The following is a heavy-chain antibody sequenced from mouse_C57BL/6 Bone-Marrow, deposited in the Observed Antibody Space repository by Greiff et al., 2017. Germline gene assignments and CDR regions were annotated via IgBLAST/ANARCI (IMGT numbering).Heavy chain of an antibody. J-gene: IGHJ2*01. CDR2: IRNKANGYTT. D-gene: IGHD3-3*01. CDR3: ARYEGDSYYFDY. Sequence: EVQGVESGGGLVQPGGSLSLSCAASGFTFTDYYMSWVRQPPGKALEWLGFIRNKANGYTTEYSASVKGRFTISRDNSQSILYLQMNALRAEDSATYYCARYEGDSYYFDYWGQGTTLTVSS. V-gene: IGHV7-3*01. CDR1: GFTFTDYY.